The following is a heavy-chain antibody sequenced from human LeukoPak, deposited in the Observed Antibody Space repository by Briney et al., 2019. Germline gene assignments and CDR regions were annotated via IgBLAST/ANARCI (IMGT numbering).Heavy chain of an antibody. CDR3: ARATYYYDSSGYKDGDGYYYYYMDV. CDR2: IIPIFATT. CDR1: GGTFSSYA. V-gene: IGHV1-69*06. D-gene: IGHD3-22*01. Sequence: GASVKVSCKASGGTFSSYAINWVRQAPGQGLEWMGGIIPIFATTTSAQEFQGRVTITADKSTSTAYMELSSLRSEDTAVYYCARATYYYDSSGYKDGDGYYYYYMDVWGKGTTVTVSS. J-gene: IGHJ6*03.